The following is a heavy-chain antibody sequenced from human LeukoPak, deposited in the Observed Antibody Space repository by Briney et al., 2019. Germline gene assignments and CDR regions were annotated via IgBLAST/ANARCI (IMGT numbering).Heavy chain of an antibody. Sequence: GESLTISCKGSGYSFSTYWINWVRQTPGKGPEWMGRINPSDSHTKYSPSFQGHVTISTDKSINTVHLQWSSLKASDTATYYCARGSGSSGYYGMDVWGKGTTVTVSS. CDR2: INPSDSHT. CDR1: GYSFSTYW. D-gene: IGHD3-10*01. CDR3: ARGSGSSGYYGMDV. J-gene: IGHJ6*04. V-gene: IGHV5-10-1*01.